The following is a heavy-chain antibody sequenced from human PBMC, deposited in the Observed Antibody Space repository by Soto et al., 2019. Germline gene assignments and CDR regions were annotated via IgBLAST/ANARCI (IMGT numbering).Heavy chain of an antibody. D-gene: IGHD2-15*01. CDR1: GESFSGYY. V-gene: IGHV4-34*01. Sequence: SETLSLTCAVYGESFSGYYWSWIRQPPGKGLEWIGEINHSGSTNYNPSLKSRVTISVDTSKNQFSLKLSSVTAADTAVYYCAREGRCRGGSCFYFDYWGQRTLVTVSS. CDR3: AREGRCRGGSCFYFDY. J-gene: IGHJ4*02. CDR2: INHSGST.